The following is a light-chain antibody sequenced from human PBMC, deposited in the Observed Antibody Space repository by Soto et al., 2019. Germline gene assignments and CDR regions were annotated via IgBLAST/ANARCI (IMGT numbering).Light chain of an antibody. CDR2: GAS. CDR1: QSVSSD. Sequence: EIVMTQSPATLSVSPGERATLSCSASQSVSSDLAWFQQKPGQSPRLLIYGASTRATGVPARFSGSGSGTEFTLTITSLQSEDFAVYYCLQYNNWRTFGQGTKVEIK. J-gene: IGKJ1*01. CDR3: LQYNNWRT. V-gene: IGKV3-15*01.